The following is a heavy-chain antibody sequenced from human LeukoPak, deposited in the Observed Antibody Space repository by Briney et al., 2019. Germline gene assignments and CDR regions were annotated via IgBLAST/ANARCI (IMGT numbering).Heavy chain of an antibody. CDR1: GFPFSNYW. J-gene: IGHJ4*02. CDR2: INSDGSST. CDR3: AKSTRTGYYYDSSGYYPFDY. D-gene: IGHD3-22*01. V-gene: IGHV3-74*01. Sequence: GGSLRLSCAASGFPFSNYWMHWVRQAPGRGLVWVSRINSDGSSTSYADSVKGRFTISRDNSKNTLYLQMNSLRAEDTAVYYCAKSTRTGYYYDSSGYYPFDYWGQGTLVTVSS.